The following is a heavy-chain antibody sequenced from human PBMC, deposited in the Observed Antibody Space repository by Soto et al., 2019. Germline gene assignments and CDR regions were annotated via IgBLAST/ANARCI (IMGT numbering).Heavy chain of an antibody. J-gene: IGHJ5*01. D-gene: IGHD2-15*01. CDR3: ASVVTPADAWFDS. CDR2: ISLYSGGT. CDR1: GFTFTYYD. Sequence: ASVKVSCKTSGFTFTYYDITWVRQAPGQALEWLGWISLYSGGTNYAQKFQGRLTMTTDTSTTTAYMELSRLSSDDTAVYYCASVVTPADAWFDSWGRGTLVTVSS. V-gene: IGHV1-18*01.